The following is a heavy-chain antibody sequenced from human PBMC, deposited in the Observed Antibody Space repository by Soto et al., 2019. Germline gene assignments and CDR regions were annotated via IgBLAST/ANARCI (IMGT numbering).Heavy chain of an antibody. D-gene: IGHD4-17*01. J-gene: IGHJ6*02. V-gene: IGHV1-69*06. CDR2: IIPIFGTA. CDR3: ATRFTVTTRYYYYGMDV. CDR1: GGTFSSYA. Sequence: QVQLVQSGAEVKKPGSSVKVSCKASGGTFSSYAISWVRQAPGQGLEWMGGIIPIFGTANYAQKFQGRVTITADKPTSTAYMELSSLRSEDTAVYYCATRFTVTTRYYYYGMDVWGQGTTVTVSS.